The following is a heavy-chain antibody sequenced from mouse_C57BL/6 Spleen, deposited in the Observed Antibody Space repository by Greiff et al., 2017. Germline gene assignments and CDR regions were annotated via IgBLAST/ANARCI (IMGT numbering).Heavy chain of an antibody. J-gene: IGHJ2*01. CDR3: ARGRYFDY. CDR2: IDPSDSET. V-gene: IGHV1-52*01. CDR1: GYTFTSYW. Sequence: VQLQQPGAELVRPGSSVKLSCKASGYTFTSYWMHWVKQRPIQGLEWIGNIDPSDSETPYNQKFKDKATLTVDKSSSTAYMQLSSLTSEDSAVYYCARGRYFDYWGQGTTLTVSS.